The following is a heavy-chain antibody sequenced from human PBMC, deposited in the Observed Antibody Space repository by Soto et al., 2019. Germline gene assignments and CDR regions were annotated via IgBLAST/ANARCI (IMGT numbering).Heavy chain of an antibody. Sequence: VQLVQSGAEVKKPGASVKVSCKASGYTFTGYYMHWVRQAPGQGLEWMGWINPNSGGTNYAQKFQGRVTMTRDTSISTAYMELIRLISDDTAVYYCARGLTWVTTVTTVDFQHRGQVTLVTVSS. CDR2: INPNSGGT. CDR1: GYTFTGYY. J-gene: IGHJ1*01. D-gene: IGHD4-17*01. CDR3: ARGLTWVTTVTTVDFQH. V-gene: IGHV1-2*02.